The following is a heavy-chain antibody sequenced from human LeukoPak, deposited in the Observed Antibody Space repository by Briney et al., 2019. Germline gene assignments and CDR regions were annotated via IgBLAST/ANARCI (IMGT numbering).Heavy chain of an antibody. CDR2: FIPIFGTA. V-gene: IGHV1-69*01. Sequence: SPYVSCKASGVTFSTYAISWVPRAARPRLEWMGGFIPIFGTANYAQKFQGRVTITADESTSTAYMELSSLRSEDTAVYYCAIFSPSHSSSWGDGGYYYGMDVWGKGTAVTVSS. CDR1: GVTFSTYA. J-gene: IGHJ6*04. CDR3: AIFSPSHSSSWGDGGYYYGMDV. D-gene: IGHD6-13*01.